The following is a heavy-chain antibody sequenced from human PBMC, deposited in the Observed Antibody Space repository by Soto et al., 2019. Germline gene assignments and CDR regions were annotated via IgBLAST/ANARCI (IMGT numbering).Heavy chain of an antibody. J-gene: IGHJ6*03. V-gene: IGHV4-59*01. D-gene: IGHD6-13*01. CDR1: GGSISSYY. Sequence: SETLSLTCTVSGGSISSYYWSWIRQPPGKGLEWIGYIYYSGSTNYNPSLKSRVTISVDTSKNQFSLKLSSVTAADTAVYYCARERAAASHYYMDVWGKGTTVTVSS. CDR3: ARERAAASHYYMDV. CDR2: IYYSGST.